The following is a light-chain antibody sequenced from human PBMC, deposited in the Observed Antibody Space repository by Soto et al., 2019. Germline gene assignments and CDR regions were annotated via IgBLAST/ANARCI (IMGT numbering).Light chain of an antibody. Sequence: QSVLTQPPSASGTPGQRVTISCSGSSSNIGSNYVYWYQQLPGTAPKLLVFDDNQRPSGVPDRFSDSKSGTSASLAIRGLRSEDEADYYCAAWDDSLRGRVFGGGTKLTVL. CDR1: SSNIGSNY. V-gene: IGLV1-47*02. CDR2: DDN. CDR3: AAWDDSLRGRV. J-gene: IGLJ3*02.